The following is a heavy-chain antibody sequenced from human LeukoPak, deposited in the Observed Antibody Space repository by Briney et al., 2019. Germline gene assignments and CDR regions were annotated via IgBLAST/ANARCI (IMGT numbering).Heavy chain of an antibody. CDR1: GCTFDEYG. CDR3: ARDPRGPTGYDFSRRNTFAY. J-gene: IGHJ4*02. Sequence: GGSLRLSCAASGCTFDEYGRRWVRQAPGKGREGVSGVKGNVCSTGYAASVKARFAISRDNAKNSLYLQMNSLRVEDTAVYYCARDPRGPTGYDFSRRNTFAYWGQGILVT. CDR2: VKGNVCST. D-gene: IGHD3/OR15-3a*01. V-gene: IGHV3-20*04.